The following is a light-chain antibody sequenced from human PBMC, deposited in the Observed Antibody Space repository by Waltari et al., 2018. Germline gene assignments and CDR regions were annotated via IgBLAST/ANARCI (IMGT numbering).Light chain of an antibody. CDR1: SLRKYY. Sequence: SSELTQDPAVTVALGQTVRITCQGDSLRKYYASWYQQKPGQAPLFVIYAKNRRPAGGPDRFSGSSSGNSASLIITGAPAEDEAAYYCHSRDTSGDYVVFGGGTKLTVL. J-gene: IGLJ2*01. CDR3: HSRDTSGDYVV. CDR2: AKN. V-gene: IGLV3-19*01.